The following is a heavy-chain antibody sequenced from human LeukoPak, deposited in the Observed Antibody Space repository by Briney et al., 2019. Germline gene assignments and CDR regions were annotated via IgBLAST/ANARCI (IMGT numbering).Heavy chain of an antibody. CDR1: GGSFSGYY. Sequence: SETLSLTCAVYGGSFSGYYWSYIRQSPGKGLEWIGEINHSGSTNYNPSLKSRVTISVDTSKNQFSLKLSSVTAADTAVYYCTRSTSCSGGSCYSSPWFDPWGQGTLVTVSS. D-gene: IGHD2-15*01. J-gene: IGHJ5*02. CDR2: INHSGST. CDR3: TRSTSCSGGSCYSSPWFDP. V-gene: IGHV4-34*01.